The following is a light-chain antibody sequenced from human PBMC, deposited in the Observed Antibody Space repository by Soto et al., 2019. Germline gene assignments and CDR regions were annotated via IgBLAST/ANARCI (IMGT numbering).Light chain of an antibody. CDR1: SSNIGAGYA. CDR2: DNT. J-gene: IGLJ2*01. Sequence: QSVLTQPPSVSGAPGQRVTISCTGSSSNIGAGYAVHWYQQLPGTAPEVLIYDNTNRPSGVPDRFSGSKSGTSASLAITGLQAEDEAVYYCQSYDSSLNGGVFGGGTQLTVL. CDR3: QSYDSSLNGGV. V-gene: IGLV1-40*01.